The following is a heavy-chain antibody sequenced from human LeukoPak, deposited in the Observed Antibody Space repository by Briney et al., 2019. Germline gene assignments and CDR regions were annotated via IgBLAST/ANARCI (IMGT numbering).Heavy chain of an antibody. CDR2: ISGSGATT. D-gene: IGHD3-10*01. V-gene: IGHV3-23*01. J-gene: IGHJ4*02. CDR1: EFTFSSYA. CDR3: AKDYAYYYGSGIGGFDY. Sequence: GGSLRLSCAASEFTFSSYAMSWVRQAPGKGLEWVSAISGSGATTYYADSVKGRFTISRDKSNNTLYLQMNSLRAEDTAVYYCAKDYAYYYGSGIGGFDYWGQGTLVTVSS.